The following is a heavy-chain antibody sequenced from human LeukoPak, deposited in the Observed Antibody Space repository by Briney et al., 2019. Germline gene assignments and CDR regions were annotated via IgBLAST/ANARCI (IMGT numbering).Heavy chain of an antibody. V-gene: IGHV3-30*18. D-gene: IGHD3-10*01. CDR2: ISYDGSNK. CDR3: AKGNYYGSVLPIDY. Sequence: PGRSLRLSCAASGFTFSSFGMHWVRQAPGNGLEWVAGISYDGSNKYYPDSVRGRFTISRDNSKNTLYLQMNSLRAEDTAVYYCAKGNYYGSVLPIDYWGQGTLVTVSS. CDR1: GFTFSSFG. J-gene: IGHJ4*02.